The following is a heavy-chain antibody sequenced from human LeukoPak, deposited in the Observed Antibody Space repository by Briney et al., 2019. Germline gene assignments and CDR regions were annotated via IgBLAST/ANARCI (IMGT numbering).Heavy chain of an antibody. D-gene: IGHD2-15*01. V-gene: IGHV4-34*01. Sequence: SETLSLTCAVYGGSFSGYYWSWIPQPPGKGLEWIGEINHSGSTNYNPSLKSRVTISVDTSKNQFSLKLSSVTAADTAVYYCARGQDIVVVVAATDKFDYWGQGTLVTVSS. J-gene: IGHJ4*02. CDR2: INHSGST. CDR3: ARGQDIVVVVAATDKFDY. CDR1: GGSFSGYY.